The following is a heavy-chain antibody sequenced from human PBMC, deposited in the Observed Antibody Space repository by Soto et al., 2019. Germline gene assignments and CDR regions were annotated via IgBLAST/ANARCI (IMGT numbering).Heavy chain of an antibody. CDR2: IYPGDSDT. D-gene: IGHD5-12*01. CDR3: ARPSSGGSDWAGY. Sequence: GESLKISCKVSGYSFTSYWIGWVRQMPGKGLEWMGIIYPGDSDTIYSPSFQGQVTISADKSISTAYLHWSSLKASDTAIYYCARPSSGGSDWAGYWGQGTLVTVSS. CDR1: GYSFTSYW. J-gene: IGHJ4*02. V-gene: IGHV5-51*01.